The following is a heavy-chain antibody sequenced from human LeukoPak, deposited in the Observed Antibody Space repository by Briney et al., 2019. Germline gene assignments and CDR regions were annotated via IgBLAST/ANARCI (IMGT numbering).Heavy chain of an antibody. D-gene: IGHD4-17*01. CDR3: ARADYGDYLDY. CDR1: GFTFSSYS. J-gene: IGHJ4*02. CDR2: INLDGSEK. Sequence: GGSLRLSCAASGFTFSSYSMNWVRQAPGKGLEWVASINLDGSEKYYADSVKGRFTISRDNAKNSLYLQMNSLRAEDTAVYYCARADYGDYLDYWGQGTLVTVSP. V-gene: IGHV3-7*01.